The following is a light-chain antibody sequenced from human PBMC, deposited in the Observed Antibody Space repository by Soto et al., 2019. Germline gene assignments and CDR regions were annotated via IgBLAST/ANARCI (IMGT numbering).Light chain of an antibody. Sequence: QSVLTQPPSASGSPGQSVTISCTGTSSDVGGYNFVSWYLQLPCKAPKLMIYDVSKWPSGVPVRFSGSMSGNTASLSVSGLQAEDEADYYCSSYAGTHMVFGTGTKVTVL. J-gene: IGLJ1*01. CDR1: SSDVGGYNF. V-gene: IGLV2-8*01. CDR3: SSYAGTHMV. CDR2: DVS.